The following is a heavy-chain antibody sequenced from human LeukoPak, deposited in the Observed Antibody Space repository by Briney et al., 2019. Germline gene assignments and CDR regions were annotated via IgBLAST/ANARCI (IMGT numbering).Heavy chain of an antibody. CDR1: GFIFSSYE. D-gene: IGHD5-12*01. CDR3: ARDRGSGYDPDGVAFDI. V-gene: IGHV3-21*01. Sequence: GGSLRLSCAASGFIFSSYEMNWVRQAPGKGLEWVSSISSSSSYIYYADSVKGRFTISRDNAKNSLYLQVNSLRAEDTAVYYCARDRGSGYDPDGVAFDIWGQGTMVTVSS. J-gene: IGHJ3*02. CDR2: ISSSSSYI.